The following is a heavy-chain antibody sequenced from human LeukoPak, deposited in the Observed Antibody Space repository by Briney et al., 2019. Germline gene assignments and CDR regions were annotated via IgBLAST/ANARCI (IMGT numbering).Heavy chain of an antibody. D-gene: IGHD2-15*01. Sequence: GGSLRLSCAASGFTFSDYYMSWIRQAPGKGLECISYISNDGRVTNYADSVKGRFTISRDNAKNSLYLQMNSLRAEDMALYYCAKDSIAVGGGTFDYWGQGTLVTVSS. CDR2: ISNDGRVT. CDR3: AKDSIAVGGGTFDY. V-gene: IGHV3-11*01. J-gene: IGHJ4*02. CDR1: GFTFSDYY.